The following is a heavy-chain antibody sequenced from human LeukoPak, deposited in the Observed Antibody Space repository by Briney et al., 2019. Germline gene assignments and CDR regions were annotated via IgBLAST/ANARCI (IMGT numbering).Heavy chain of an antibody. Sequence: ASVKVSCKVSGYTLTELSMHWVRQAPGKGLEWMGGFDPEDGETIYAQKLQGRVTMTTDTSTSTAYMELRSLRSDDTAVYYCARVEIAVAAYYYYYYMDVWGKGTTVTVSS. CDR3: ARVEIAVAAYYYYYYMDV. J-gene: IGHJ6*03. V-gene: IGHV1-24*01. CDR1: GYTLTELS. D-gene: IGHD6-19*01. CDR2: FDPEDGET.